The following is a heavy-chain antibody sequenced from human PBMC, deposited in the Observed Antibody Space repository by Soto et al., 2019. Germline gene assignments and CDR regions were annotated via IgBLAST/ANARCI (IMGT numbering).Heavy chain of an antibody. CDR3: ANSYKDTHYYYYGMDV. Sequence: VGSLRLSCAASGFTFSSYGMHWVRQAPGKGLEWVAVISYDGSNKYYADSVKGRFTISRDNSKNTLYLQMNSLRAEDTAVYYCANSYKDTHYYYYGMDVWGQGTTVTVSS. CDR1: GFTFSSYG. V-gene: IGHV3-30*18. J-gene: IGHJ6*02. CDR2: ISYDGSNK. D-gene: IGHD1-20*01.